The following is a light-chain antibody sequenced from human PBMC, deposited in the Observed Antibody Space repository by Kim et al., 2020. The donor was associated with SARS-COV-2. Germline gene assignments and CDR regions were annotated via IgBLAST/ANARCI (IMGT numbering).Light chain of an antibody. J-gene: IGKJ1*01. CDR3: KQYETSSWT. CDR1: QTIDMNF. CDR2: GTI. V-gene: IGKV3-20*01. Sequence: EIVLTQSPGTLSLSPGERVTLSCRASQTIDMNFLAWYQQKPGQAPRLLIYGTITRATGIPDRFRGRGSGTDFTLTISRLEPEDFAVYYCKQYETSSWTFGQGTKVDIK.